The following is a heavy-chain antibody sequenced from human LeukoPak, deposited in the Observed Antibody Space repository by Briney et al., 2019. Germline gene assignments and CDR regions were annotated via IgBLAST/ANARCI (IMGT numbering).Heavy chain of an antibody. CDR1: GITLSNYG. D-gene: IGHD3-22*01. V-gene: IGHV3-23*01. J-gene: IGHJ4*02. CDR3: AKRGVVIRVILVGSYTEAYYFDS. Sequence: GGSLRLSCAVSGITLSNYGMSWVRKAPGKGLEWVAGMSGSGGGTNYADSVKGRFTVSRDNSKNTLYLQMKSLRAEDTAVYFCAKRGVVIRVILVGSYTEAYYFDSWGQGALVTVSS. CDR2: MSGSGGGT.